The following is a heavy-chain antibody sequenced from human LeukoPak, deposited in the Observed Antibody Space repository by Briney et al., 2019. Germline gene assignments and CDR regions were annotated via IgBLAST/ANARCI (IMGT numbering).Heavy chain of an antibody. V-gene: IGHV3-48*04. CDR3: VNGGIVAIIYGYFGY. CDR2: ISSSGSTI. J-gene: IGHJ4*02. Sequence: GGSLRLSCAASGFTFSSYSMNWVRQAPGKGLEWVSYISSSGSTIYYADSVKGRFTISRDNAKNSLYLQMNSLRTEDTAVYYCVNGGIVAIIYGYFGYWGQGTLVTVSS. D-gene: IGHD5-12*01. CDR1: GFTFSSYS.